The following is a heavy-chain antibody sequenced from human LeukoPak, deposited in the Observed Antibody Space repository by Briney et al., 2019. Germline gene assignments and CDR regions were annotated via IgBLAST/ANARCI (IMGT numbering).Heavy chain of an antibody. Sequence: PGGSLRLSCAASGFTSSSYAMSWVRQAPGKGLEWVSAISGSGGSTYYADSVKGRFTISRDNSKNTLYLQMNSLRAEDTAVYYCAKDHDSSGYYRGDAFDIWGQGTMVTVSS. V-gene: IGHV3-23*01. CDR3: AKDHDSSGYYRGDAFDI. J-gene: IGHJ3*02. CDR1: GFTSSSYA. D-gene: IGHD3-22*01. CDR2: ISGSGGST.